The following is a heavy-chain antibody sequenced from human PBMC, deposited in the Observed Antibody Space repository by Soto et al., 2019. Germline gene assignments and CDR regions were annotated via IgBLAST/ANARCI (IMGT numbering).Heavy chain of an antibody. Sequence: QVHLVQSGVEVKQPGASVKVSCKASGYTFTNYGVSWVRQAPGQGLEWMGWISVYNCDTDYSQNLQGRVTMTTDTSTKIADMELSGLRSDDTAVYYCAGDVPYGGSYYGAGCWGQGTLVTVSS. V-gene: IGHV1-18*01. D-gene: IGHD1-26*01. CDR2: ISVYNCDT. CDR3: AGDVPYGGSYYGAGC. J-gene: IGHJ4*02. CDR1: GYTFTNYG.